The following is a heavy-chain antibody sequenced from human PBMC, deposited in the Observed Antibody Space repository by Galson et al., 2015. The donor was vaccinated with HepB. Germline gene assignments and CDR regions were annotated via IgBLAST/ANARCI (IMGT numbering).Heavy chain of an antibody. CDR3: AKSGYSYDRQIYYYGMDV. Sequence: SLRLSCAASGFTFSSYSMNWVRQAPGKGLEWVSSISSSSSYIYYADSVKGRFTISRDNAKNSLYLQMNSLRAEDTAVYHCAKSGYSYDRQIYYYGMDVWGQGTTVTVSS. J-gene: IGHJ6*02. CDR1: GFTFSSYS. V-gene: IGHV3-21*01. D-gene: IGHD5-18*01. CDR2: ISSSSSYI.